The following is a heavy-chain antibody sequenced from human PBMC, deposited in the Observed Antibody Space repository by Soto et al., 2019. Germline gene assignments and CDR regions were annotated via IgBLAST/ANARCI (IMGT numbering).Heavy chain of an antibody. J-gene: IGHJ5*02. CDR2: ISGSGGST. Sequence: PGGSLILSCAASGFTFSSYAMSWVRQAPGKGLEWVSAISGSGGSTYYADSVKGRFTISRDNSQSTVYLQMNSLRDEDTAVYYCAKDPWNNWSGLFDPWGQGNLVTVSS. CDR1: GFTFSSYA. V-gene: IGHV3-23*01. D-gene: IGHD1-1*01. CDR3: AKDPWNNWSGLFDP.